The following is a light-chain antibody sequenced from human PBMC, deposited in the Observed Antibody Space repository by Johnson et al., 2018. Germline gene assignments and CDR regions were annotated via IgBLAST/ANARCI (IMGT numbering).Light chain of an antibody. J-gene: IGLJ1*01. V-gene: IGLV1-51*02. CDR3: GTWDSSLSAGNG. CDR2: ENN. CDR1: SSNIGNNY. Sequence: QSVLTQPPSVSAAPGQKVTISSSGSSSNIGNNYVSWYQQLPGTAPKLLIYENNKRPSGIPDRFSGSKSGPSATLGITGLQTGDEADYYCGTWDSSLSAGNGFGTGTKVTVL.